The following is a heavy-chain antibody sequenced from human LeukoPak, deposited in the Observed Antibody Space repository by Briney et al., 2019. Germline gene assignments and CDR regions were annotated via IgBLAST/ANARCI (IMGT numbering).Heavy chain of an antibody. V-gene: IGHV4-30-2*01. Sequence: SQTLSLTCAVSGGSISSGGYSWIWIRQPPGKGLEWIGYIYHSTSTYYNPSLKSRVTISVDRSKNQFSLKLSSVTAADTAVYYCARGQDYYDSSGYYPISYFDYWGQGTLVTVSS. J-gene: IGHJ4*02. CDR2: IYHSTST. CDR3: ARGQDYYDSSGYYPISYFDY. D-gene: IGHD3-22*01. CDR1: GGSISSGGYS.